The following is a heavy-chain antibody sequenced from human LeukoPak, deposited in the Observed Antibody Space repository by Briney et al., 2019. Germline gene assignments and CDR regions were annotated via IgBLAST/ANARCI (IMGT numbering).Heavy chain of an antibody. V-gene: IGHV3-11*01. CDR3: ARGGVVS. CDR1: GFTFSDDY. CDR2: ISSSGSIE. D-gene: IGHD2-15*01. Sequence: PGGSLRLSCAASGFTFSDDYMTWIRQAPGKGLEWISYISSSGSIEHYADSVKGRFTISRDNAKNSLFPQMNSLRVEDTAVYYCARGGVVSWGQGTLVTVSS. J-gene: IGHJ5*02.